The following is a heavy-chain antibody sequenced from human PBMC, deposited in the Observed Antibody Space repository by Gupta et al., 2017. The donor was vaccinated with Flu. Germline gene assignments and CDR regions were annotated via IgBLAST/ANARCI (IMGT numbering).Heavy chain of an antibody. CDR2: ITPSGTKT. J-gene: IGHJ6*02. CDR1: GFTFSDYY. CDR3: AKKLRDVYSFDV. Sequence: QVQLVESGGSLVKPGGSLRLSCAASGFTFSDYYINWIRQAPGKGLEWVSYITPSGTKTNYADSVKGRFTISRDNDKNSVSLQMNSLRVEDTAVYFCAKKLRDVYSFDVWGQGTTVIVSS. V-gene: IGHV3-11*05.